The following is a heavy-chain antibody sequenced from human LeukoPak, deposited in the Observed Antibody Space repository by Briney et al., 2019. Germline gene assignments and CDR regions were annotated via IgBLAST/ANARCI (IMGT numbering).Heavy chain of an antibody. CDR3: ARIPAAINYYYYYMDV. V-gene: IGHV4-59*01. CDR2: IYYSGST. D-gene: IGHD2-2*02. CDR1: GVSISSYY. J-gene: IGHJ6*03. Sequence: SETLSLTCTVSGVSISSYYWSWIRQPPGKGLEWIGYIYYSGSTNYNPSLKSRVTISIDMSKNQFSLNVSSVTAADTAVYYCARIPAAINYYYYYMDVWGKGTTVTVSS.